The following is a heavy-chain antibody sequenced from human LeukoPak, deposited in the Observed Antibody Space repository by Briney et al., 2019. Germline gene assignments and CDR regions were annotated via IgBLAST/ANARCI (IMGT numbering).Heavy chain of an antibody. V-gene: IGHV3-23*01. J-gene: IGHJ4*02. Sequence: GGSLRLSCSASGLSFSSNAMSWVRQAPGKGLEWVSTVSGGGGTTYYADAVKGRFTISRDNSRNTVYLQMNSLRAEDTAVYYCAKLPHSGSGNYWDYWGKGTLVTVSS. D-gene: IGHD3-10*01. CDR1: GLSFSSNA. CDR2: VSGGGGTT. CDR3: AKLPHSGSGNYWDY.